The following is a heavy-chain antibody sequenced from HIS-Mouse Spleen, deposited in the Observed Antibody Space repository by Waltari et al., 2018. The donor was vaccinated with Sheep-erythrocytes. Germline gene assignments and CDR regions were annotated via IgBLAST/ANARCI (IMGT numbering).Heavy chain of an antibody. CDR1: GFPFSSYG. J-gene: IGHJ4*02. Sequence: EVQLVESGGGLVKPGGSLRLFCPASGFPFSSYGMNWVRQAPGKGLEWVSSISSSSSYIYYADSVKGRFTISRDNAKNSLYLQMNSLRAEDTAAYYCARVASGATFDYWGQGTLVTVSS. CDR3: ARVASGATFDY. V-gene: IGHV3-21*01. D-gene: IGHD1-26*01. CDR2: ISSSSSYI.